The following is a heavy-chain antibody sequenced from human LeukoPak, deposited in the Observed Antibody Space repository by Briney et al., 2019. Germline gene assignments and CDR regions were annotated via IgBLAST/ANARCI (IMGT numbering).Heavy chain of an antibody. Sequence: ASVTVSCKASGYTFTSCDINWVRQATGQGLEWMGWMNPNSGNTGYGQSFQGRITMTRDISIGTAHMELSSLTSEDTAIYYCTIGSSCRRNNWGQGTWSP. V-gene: IGHV1-8*01. D-gene: IGHD1/OR15-1a*01. J-gene: IGHJ4*02. CDR2: MNPNSGNT. CDR1: GYTFTSCD. CDR3: TIGSSCRRNN.